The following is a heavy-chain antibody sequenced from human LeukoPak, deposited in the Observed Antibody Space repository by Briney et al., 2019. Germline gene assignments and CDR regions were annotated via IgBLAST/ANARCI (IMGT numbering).Heavy chain of an antibody. D-gene: IGHD3-22*01. Sequence: SVKVSCKASGGTFSSYAISWVRQAPGQGLEWMGGIIPIFGTANYAQKFQGRVTITADESTSTAYMELSSLRSEDTAVYYCARDRSYDSKGYYYMDVWGKGTTVTVSS. CDR2: IIPIFGTA. CDR3: ARDRSYDSKGYYYMDV. V-gene: IGHV1-69*01. CDR1: GGTFSSYA. J-gene: IGHJ6*03.